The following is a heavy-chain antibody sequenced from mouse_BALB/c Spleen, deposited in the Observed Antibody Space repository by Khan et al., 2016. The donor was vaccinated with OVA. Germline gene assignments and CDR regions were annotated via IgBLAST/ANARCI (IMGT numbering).Heavy chain of an antibody. CDR1: GYTFTSYW. CDR3: ARENYYCSICYAMDY. V-gene: IGHV1S41*01. D-gene: IGHD1-1*01. Sequence: DLVKPGASVKLSCKASGYTFTSYWINWIKQRPGQGLEWIGRIAPGSGSTDYNEMFKGKATLTVDTSSSTVYIQLSSLSSEDSAVYFCARENYYCSICYAMDYWGQGTSVTVSS. J-gene: IGHJ4*01. CDR2: IAPGSGST.